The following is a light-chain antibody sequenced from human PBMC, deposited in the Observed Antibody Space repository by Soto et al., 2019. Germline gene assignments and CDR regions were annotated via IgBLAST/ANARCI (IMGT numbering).Light chain of an antibody. CDR1: QSVNSNY. Sequence: EIVLTQSPGTLSVSPGERVTLSCRASQSVNSNYLAWYQQRPGQAPRLLIFGASYSATGIPDRFRGSGSGTDFTLTISRLEPEDFAVYYCQQYSSSPPEFTFGPGTKVDSK. J-gene: IGKJ3*01. CDR2: GAS. V-gene: IGKV3-20*01. CDR3: QQYSSSPPEFT.